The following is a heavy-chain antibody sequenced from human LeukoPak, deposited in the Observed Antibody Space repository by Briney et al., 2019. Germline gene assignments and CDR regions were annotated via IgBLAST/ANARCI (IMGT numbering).Heavy chain of an antibody. CDR1: GFTFSSYW. J-gene: IGHJ4*02. Sequence: GGSLRLSCAASGFTFSSYWMHWVRQAPGKGLVWVSRINSDGTSTSYADSVKGRFTISRDNAKNTLYLQMNSLREEDTAVYYCAYRRWFGESDRADYWGQGTLVTVSS. CDR3: AYRRWFGESDRADY. D-gene: IGHD3-10*01. V-gene: IGHV3-74*01. CDR2: INSDGTST.